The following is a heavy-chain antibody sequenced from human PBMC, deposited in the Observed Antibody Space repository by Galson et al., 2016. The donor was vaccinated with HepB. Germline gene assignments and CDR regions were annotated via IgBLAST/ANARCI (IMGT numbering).Heavy chain of an antibody. Sequence: SLRLSCAASGFTFRSHAMSWVRQAPGRGLEWVSSITAGSTSTFYADSVKGRFTMSRDNSKNTLYLQMNSLRAEDTAIYYCSRVPASFYDASRFHPHDYWGQGTLVTVSS. D-gene: IGHD3-22*01. CDR1: GFTFRSHA. J-gene: IGHJ4*02. CDR2: ITAGSTST. V-gene: IGHV3-23*01. CDR3: SRVPASFYDASRFHPHDY.